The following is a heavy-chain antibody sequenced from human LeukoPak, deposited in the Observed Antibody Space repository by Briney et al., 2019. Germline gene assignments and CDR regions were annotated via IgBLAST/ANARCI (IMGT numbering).Heavy chain of an antibody. D-gene: IGHD1-1*01. V-gene: IGHV3-7*01. Sequence: GGSLRLSCAASGFTFSSYFMSWVRQAPGKGLEWVANIKQDGSAKYYMDSVKGRFTISRDNAKISMYLQMNSLSAEDTAVYYCARYVQGSYFYMDVWGKGTTVTVSS. CDR1: GFTFSSYF. J-gene: IGHJ6*03. CDR3: ARYVQGSYFYMDV. CDR2: IKQDGSAK.